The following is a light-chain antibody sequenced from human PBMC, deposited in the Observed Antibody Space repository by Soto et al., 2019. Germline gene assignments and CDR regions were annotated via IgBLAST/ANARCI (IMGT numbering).Light chain of an antibody. CDR1: SSDVGGYNY. CDR3: SSYAGSNPVV. CDR2: EVS. Sequence: QSVLTQPPSASGSPGQSVTISCTGTSSDVGGYNYVSWYQQHPGKAPKLMIYEVSKRPSGVPDRFSGSKSGNTASLTVSGPQAEDEADYYCSSYAGSNPVVFGGGTKLTVL. J-gene: IGLJ2*01. V-gene: IGLV2-8*01.